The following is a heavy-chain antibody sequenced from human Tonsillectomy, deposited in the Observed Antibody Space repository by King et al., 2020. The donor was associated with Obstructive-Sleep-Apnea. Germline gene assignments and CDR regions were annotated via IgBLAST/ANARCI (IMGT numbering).Heavy chain of an antibody. J-gene: IGHJ4*02. Sequence: IQLVQSGAEVKKPGASVKVSCKASGYTFINYGISWVRQAPGQGLEWMGWISAYNGNTNYAQKVQGRVTMTTDTSTSTAYMELRSLRFDDTAVYYCARRRRGTYDLGDSPTSFYFDYWGRGTLVTVSS. CDR3: ARRRRGTYDLGDSPTSFYFDY. D-gene: IGHD4-17*01. CDR2: ISAYNGNT. V-gene: IGHV1-18*01. CDR1: GYTFINYG.